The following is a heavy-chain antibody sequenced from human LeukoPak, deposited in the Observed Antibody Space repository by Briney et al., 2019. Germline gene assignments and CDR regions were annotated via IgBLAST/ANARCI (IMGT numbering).Heavy chain of an antibody. Sequence: ASVKVSCRASGYTFTSYDINWVRQATGQGLEWMGWMNPNSGNTGYAQKFQGRVTITRNTSISTAYMELSSLRSEDTAVYYCAREGMATIIDYWGQGTLVTVSS. V-gene: IGHV1-8*03. D-gene: IGHD5-24*01. CDR1: GYTFTSYD. CDR2: MNPNSGNT. J-gene: IGHJ4*02. CDR3: AREGMATIIDY.